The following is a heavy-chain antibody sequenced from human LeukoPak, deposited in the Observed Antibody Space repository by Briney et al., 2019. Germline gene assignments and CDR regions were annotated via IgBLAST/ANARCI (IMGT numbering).Heavy chain of an antibody. CDR1: GFNVSSSY. Sequence: GGSLRLSCAASGFNVSSSYISWVRQFPGGRLEWLSVIYSGGSTYYIDSVKGRFTISRDNSKNTLFLQMNSLRVEDTAMCHCARGSNYMDVWGKGTTVTVSS. V-gene: IGHV3-53*01. CDR2: IYSGGST. D-gene: IGHD3-10*01. CDR3: ARGSNYMDV. J-gene: IGHJ6*03.